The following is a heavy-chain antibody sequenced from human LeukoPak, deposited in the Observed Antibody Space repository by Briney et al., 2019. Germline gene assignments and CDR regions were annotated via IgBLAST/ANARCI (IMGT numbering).Heavy chain of an antibody. J-gene: IGHJ4*02. V-gene: IGHV3-21*01. CDR3: ARGSLSY. D-gene: IGHD6-13*01. CDR1: GGSISHYF. CDR2: ISSSSSYI. Sequence: ETLSLTCTVSGGSISHYFWNWVRQAPGKGLEWVSSISSSSSYIYYADSVKGRFTISRDNAKNSLYLQMNSLRAEDTAVYYCARGSLSYWGQGTLVTVSS.